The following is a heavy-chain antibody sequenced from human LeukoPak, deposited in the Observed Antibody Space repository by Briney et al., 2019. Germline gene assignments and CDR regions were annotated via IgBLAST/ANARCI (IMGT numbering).Heavy chain of an antibody. Sequence: GAPVKVSCKASVYTFTSYGISWARQAPGQGLQWMGWISAYNGNTNYAQKLQCRVSMPTDKSMSTADMELRCLRSGDTAVYYCAREPVLMVYASWGQGGLVSVSS. V-gene: IGHV1-18*01. CDR3: AREPVLMVYAS. J-gene: IGHJ4*02. D-gene: IGHD2-8*01. CDR1: VYTFTSYG. CDR2: ISAYNGNT.